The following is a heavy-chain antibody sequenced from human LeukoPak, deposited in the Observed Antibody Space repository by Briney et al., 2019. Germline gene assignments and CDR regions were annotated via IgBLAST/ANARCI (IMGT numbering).Heavy chain of an antibody. V-gene: IGHV3-48*04. J-gene: IGHJ4*02. CDR1: GFTFSSYS. CDR2: ISSSSSTI. Sequence: GGSLRLSCAASGFTFSSYSMNWVRQAPGKGLEWVSYISSSSSTIYYADSVKGRFTISRDNAKNSLYLQMNSLRAEDTAVYYCAKAQVGYGSGSYYKVPLDYWGQGTLVTVSS. D-gene: IGHD3-10*01. CDR3: AKAQVGYGSGSYYKVPLDY.